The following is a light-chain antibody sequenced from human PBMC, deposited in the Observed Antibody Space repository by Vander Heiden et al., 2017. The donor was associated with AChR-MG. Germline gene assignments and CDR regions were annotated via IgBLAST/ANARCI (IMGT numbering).Light chain of an antibody. J-gene: IGLJ3*02. CDR1: SSDFNTYKY. V-gene: IGLV2-14*03. CDR2: DVT. Sequence: QSALTQPASVSGSPGQSITISCTGSSSDFNTYKYVSWYQQHPGNAPKLIMYDVTNRPSGVSNRFSGSKSGNTDSLTTSGLQAEDDAYYYCTSYINNTVLVFGGGTKLTVL. CDR3: TSYINNTVLV.